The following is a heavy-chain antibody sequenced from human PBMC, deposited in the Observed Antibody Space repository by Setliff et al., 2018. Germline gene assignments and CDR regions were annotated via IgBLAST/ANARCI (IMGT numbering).Heavy chain of an antibody. CDR2: IGAYNGNT. J-gene: IGHJ4*02. CDR1: GYTFISYD. V-gene: IGHV1-18*01. Sequence: ASVKVSCKASGYTFISYDINWVRQAPGQGLEWMGWIGAYNGNTKYAQKFQGRVTLTTETSANTAYMELRSLRSDDTAVYYCARVTIAVAGYFDFWGQGTLVTVSS. CDR3: ARVTIAVAGYFDF. D-gene: IGHD6-19*01.